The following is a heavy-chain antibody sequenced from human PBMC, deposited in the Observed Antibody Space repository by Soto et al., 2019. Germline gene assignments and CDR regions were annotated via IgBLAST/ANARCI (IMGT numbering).Heavy chain of an antibody. CDR2: IIQDGSDK. D-gene: IGHD2-2*02. Sequence: GGSLRLSCAASGFTFSSHWVSWVRQAPGKGLEWVANIIQDGSDKYYVDSVEGRFTISRDNAKNSLYLQMNSLRAEDTAVYYCARALYGGTTTFDYWGQGTLVTVSS. V-gene: IGHV3-7*05. J-gene: IGHJ4*02. CDR1: GFTFSSHW. CDR3: ARALYGGTTTFDY.